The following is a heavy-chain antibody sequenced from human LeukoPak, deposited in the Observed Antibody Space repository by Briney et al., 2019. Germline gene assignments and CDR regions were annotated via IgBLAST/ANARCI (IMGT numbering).Heavy chain of an antibody. Sequence: ASVKVSCKASGYTFTSYDINWVRQATGQGLEWMGWMNPNNGNTNYAQKLQGRVTMTTDTSTSTAYMELRSLRSDDTAVYYCASKRGYSYGSGYYYYMDVWGKGTTVTVSS. CDR2: MNPNNGNT. V-gene: IGHV1-18*01. CDR1: GYTFTSYD. J-gene: IGHJ6*03. CDR3: ASKRGYSYGSGYYYYMDV. D-gene: IGHD5-18*01.